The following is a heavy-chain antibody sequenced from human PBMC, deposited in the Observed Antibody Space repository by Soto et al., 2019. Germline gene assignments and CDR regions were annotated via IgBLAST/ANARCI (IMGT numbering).Heavy chain of an antibody. D-gene: IGHD3-22*01. V-gene: IGHV1-69*01. J-gene: IGHJ4*02. Sequence: QVQLVQSGAEVKKPGSSVKVSCKASGGTFSSYAISWVRQAPGQGLEWMGGIIPIFGTANYAQKFQGRVTITADESTITPYMELSSLRSEDTAVYYCAREGTYYYDSSGYHARTFDYSGQGTLVTVSS. CDR1: GGTFSSYA. CDR3: AREGTYYYDSSGYHARTFDY. CDR2: IIPIFGTA.